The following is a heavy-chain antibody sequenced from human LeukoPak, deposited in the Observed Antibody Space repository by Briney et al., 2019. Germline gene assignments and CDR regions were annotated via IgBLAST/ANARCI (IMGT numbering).Heavy chain of an antibody. J-gene: IGHJ4*02. CDR1: GGSFSGYY. D-gene: IGHD3-22*01. CDR3: ARVASSGYYYVFDY. V-gene: IGHV4-59*01. Sequence: SETLSLTCAVYGGSFSGYYWSWIRQPPGKGLEWIGYIYYSGSTNYNPSLKSRVTISVDTSKNQFSLKLSSVTAADTAVYYCARVASSGYYYVFDYWGQGTLVTVSS. CDR2: IYYSGST.